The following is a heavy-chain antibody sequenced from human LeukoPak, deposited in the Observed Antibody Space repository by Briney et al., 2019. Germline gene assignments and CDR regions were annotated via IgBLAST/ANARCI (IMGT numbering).Heavy chain of an antibody. CDR2: IYPGDSDI. Sequence: GESLKISCKGSGYSFSSHWIGWVRQMPGKGLEWMGIIYPGDSDIRYRPSFQGQVTISADKSISTAYLQWSSLKASDTAMYYCARLGDKQLWFFDYWGQGTLVTVSS. J-gene: IGHJ4*02. D-gene: IGHD5-18*01. V-gene: IGHV5-51*01. CDR3: ARLGDKQLWFFDY. CDR1: GYSFSSHW.